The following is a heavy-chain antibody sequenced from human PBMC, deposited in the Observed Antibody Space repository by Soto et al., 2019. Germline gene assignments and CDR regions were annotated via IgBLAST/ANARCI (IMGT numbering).Heavy chain of an antibody. Sequence: GASVKVSCKASGGTFSSYAISWVRQAPGQGLEWMGGIIPIFGTANYAQKFQGRVTITADKSTSTAYMELSSLRSEDTAVYYCAKSSSSSDYYYYGMDVWGQGTTVTVSS. CDR2: IIPIFGTA. CDR3: AKSSSSSDYYYYGMDV. CDR1: GGTFSSYA. J-gene: IGHJ6*02. D-gene: IGHD6-6*01. V-gene: IGHV1-69*06.